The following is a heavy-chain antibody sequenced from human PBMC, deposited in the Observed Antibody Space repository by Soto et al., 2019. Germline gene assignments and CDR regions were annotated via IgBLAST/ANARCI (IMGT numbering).Heavy chain of an antibody. J-gene: IGHJ5*02. CDR3: AREGDIVLSRSWFDP. D-gene: IGHD2-8*01. CDR1: GGTFSSYA. CDR2: IIPIFGTA. V-gene: IGHV1-69*12. Sequence: QVQLVQSGAEVKKPGSSVKVSCKASGGTFSSYAISWVRQAPGQGLEWMGGIIPIFGTANYAQKFQGRVTIPADESTSTAYMELRSLRSEDTAVYYCAREGDIVLSRSWFDPWGQGTLVTVSS.